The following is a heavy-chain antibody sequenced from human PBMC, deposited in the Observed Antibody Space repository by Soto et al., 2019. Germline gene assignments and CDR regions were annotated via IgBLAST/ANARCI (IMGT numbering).Heavy chain of an antibody. CDR3: TRGGRDLDF. Sequence: VQVVESGGTLVQPGGSLRLSCEVSGFDFPGFWMNWVRQAPGKGLEWVANINHGGSETNFLDSVKGRFTISRDNAKSTLYLQMNSLRVEGTAVYYCTRGGRDLDFWGQGTVVIVSS. CDR2: INHGGSET. J-gene: IGHJ4*02. D-gene: IGHD2-21*02. V-gene: IGHV3-7*04. CDR1: GFDFPGFW.